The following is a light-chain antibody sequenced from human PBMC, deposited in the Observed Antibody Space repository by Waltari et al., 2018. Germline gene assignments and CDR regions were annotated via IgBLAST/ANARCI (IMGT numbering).Light chain of an antibody. CDR2: WAS. CDR3: QQYFNTPIT. V-gene: IGKV4-1*01. J-gene: IGKJ4*01. CDR1: QTILDTYDKNY. Sequence: DIVMTQSPDSLAVSLGERVTINCRSSQTILDTYDKNYLAWHQQKPGQSPRLLIYWASTREFGVPDRFSCSGSGTDFTLTISGLQAEDVAVYYCQQYFNTPITFGGGTKVEIK.